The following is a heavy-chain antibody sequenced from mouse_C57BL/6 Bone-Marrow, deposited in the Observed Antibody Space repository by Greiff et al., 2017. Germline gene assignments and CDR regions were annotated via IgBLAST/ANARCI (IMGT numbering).Heavy chain of an antibody. Sequence: EVQLQQSGAELVRPGASVKFSCTASGFNIKDDYMHWMQQSPGQSLEWIGWIDPENGDTEYASQFHGKATITADTTSNTAYLQISSLTDEDTAVYYGTSNYCWYFDVWGTGTSVTVSS. D-gene: IGHD2-5*01. CDR1: GFNIKDDY. J-gene: IGHJ1*03. CDR2: IDPENGDT. V-gene: IGHV14-4*01. CDR3: TSNYCWYFDV.